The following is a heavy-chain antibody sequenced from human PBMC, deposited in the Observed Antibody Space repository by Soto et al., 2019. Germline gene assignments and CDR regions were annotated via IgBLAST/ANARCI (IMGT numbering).Heavy chain of an antibody. Sequence: GGSLRLSCAASGFTFSSYAMSWVRQAPGKGLEWVSAISGSGGSTYYADSVKGRFTISRDNSKNTLYLQMNSLRAEDTAVYYCAKDLGYCSSTSCSGFDYWGQGTLVTVSS. CDR2: ISGSGGST. CDR1: GFTFSSYA. D-gene: IGHD2-2*01. CDR3: AKDLGYCSSTSCSGFDY. V-gene: IGHV3-23*01. J-gene: IGHJ4*02.